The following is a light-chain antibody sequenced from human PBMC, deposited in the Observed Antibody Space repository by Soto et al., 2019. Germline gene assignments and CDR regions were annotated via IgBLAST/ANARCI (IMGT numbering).Light chain of an antibody. CDR3: QQYGSSPVT. CDR2: GAS. Sequence: EIVMTQSPATLSVSPGERATLSCRASQSVSSNLAWYQQKPGLAPRLLIYGASSRATGIPDRFSGSGSGTDFTLTISRLEPEDFAVYYCQQYGSSPVTFGGGTKVDIK. V-gene: IGKV3-20*01. J-gene: IGKJ4*01. CDR1: QSVSSN.